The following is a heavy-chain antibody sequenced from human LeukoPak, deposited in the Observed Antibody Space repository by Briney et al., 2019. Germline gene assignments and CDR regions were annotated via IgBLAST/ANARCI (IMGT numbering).Heavy chain of an antibody. J-gene: IGHJ4*02. CDR3: AKDTRSLYGGPFDY. CDR1: GFTFSSYA. CDR2: ISYDGSNK. V-gene: IGHV3-30-3*01. D-gene: IGHD4-23*01. Sequence: GGSLRLSCAASGFTFSSYAMHWVRQAPGKGLEWVAVISYDGSNKYYADSVKGRFTISRDNSKNTLYLQMNSLRAEDMALYYCAKDTRSLYGGPFDYWGQGTLVTVSS.